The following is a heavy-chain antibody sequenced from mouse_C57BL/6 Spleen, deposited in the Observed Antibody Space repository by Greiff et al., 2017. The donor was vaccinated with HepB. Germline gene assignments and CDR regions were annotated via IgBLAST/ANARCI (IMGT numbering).Heavy chain of an antibody. V-gene: IGHV3-6*01. CDR3: ARTGLLYYFDY. Sequence: EVKLQESGPGLVKPSQSLSLTCSVTGHSITSGYYWNWIRQFPGNKLEWMGYISYDGSNNYNPSLKNRISITRDTSKNQFFLKLNSVTTEDTATYYCARTGLLYYFDYWGQGTTLTVSS. D-gene: IGHD2-13*01. J-gene: IGHJ2*01. CDR2: ISYDGSN. CDR1: GHSITSGYY.